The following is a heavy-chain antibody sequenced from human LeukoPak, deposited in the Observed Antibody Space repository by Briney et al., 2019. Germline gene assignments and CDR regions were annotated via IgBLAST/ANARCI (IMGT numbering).Heavy chain of an antibody. CDR1: GFPFSSYW. CDR3: ARGVRWFDP. Sequence: GGSLLLSCAASGFPFSSYWMSWVRPAPGKGLGWVANIKQDGSEKYYVDSVKGRFTISRDNAKNSLYLQMNSLRAEDTAVYYCARGVRWFDPWGQGTLVTVSS. J-gene: IGHJ5*02. D-gene: IGHD3-10*01. V-gene: IGHV3-7*01. CDR2: IKQDGSEK.